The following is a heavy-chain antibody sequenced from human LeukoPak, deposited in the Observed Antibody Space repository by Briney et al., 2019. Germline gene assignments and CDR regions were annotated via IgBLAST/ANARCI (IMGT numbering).Heavy chain of an antibody. V-gene: IGHV1-2*02. CDR3: ARSPYSSSCTDY. J-gene: IGHJ4*02. D-gene: IGHD6-13*01. CDR2: INPNSGGT. Sequence: ASVKVSCKASGYTFTGYYMHWVRQAPGQGLEWMGWINPNSGGTNYAQKFQGRVTMTRDTSISTAYMELSRLRSDDTAVYYCARSPYSSSCTDYWGQGTLVTVPS. CDR1: GYTFTGYY.